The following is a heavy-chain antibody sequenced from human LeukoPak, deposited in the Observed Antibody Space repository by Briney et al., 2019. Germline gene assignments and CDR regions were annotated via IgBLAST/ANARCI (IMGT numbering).Heavy chain of an antibody. J-gene: IGHJ1*01. CDR2: ISPYTGKT. D-gene: IGHD2-8*01. CDR1: GYTFTSYG. Sequence: ASVKVSCKASGYTFTSYGIVWVRQAPGQGLEWMGWISPYTGKTNFARDLQGRVTLTTDKSTSTAYMELRNLRSNDTAVYYCASCHCTYGVCYGECEYFQDWGQGTLVTVSS. V-gene: IGHV1-18*01. CDR3: ASCHCTYGVCYGECEYFQD.